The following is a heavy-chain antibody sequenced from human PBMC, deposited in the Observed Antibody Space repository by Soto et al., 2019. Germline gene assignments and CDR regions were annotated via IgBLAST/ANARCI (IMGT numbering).Heavy chain of an antibody. CDR1: GGTFSSYA. Sequence: QVQLVQSGAEVKKPGSSVKVSCKASGGTFSSYAISWVRQAPGQGLEWMGGIIPIFGTANYAQKFQGRVTITADESTSTAYMELSSLRSADTAVYYCARVYCSGGSCHYYYYGMDVWGQGTTVTVSS. CDR2: IIPIFGTA. D-gene: IGHD2-15*01. CDR3: ARVYCSGGSCHYYYYGMDV. V-gene: IGHV1-69*12. J-gene: IGHJ6*02.